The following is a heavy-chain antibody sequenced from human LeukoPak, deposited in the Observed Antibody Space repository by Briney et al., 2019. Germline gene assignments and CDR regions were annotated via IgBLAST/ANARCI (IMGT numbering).Heavy chain of an antibody. D-gene: IGHD3-22*01. CDR2: IYYSGIT. CDR3: ARGFYDSSGYPDY. J-gene: IGHJ4*02. CDR1: GGSINSGDYY. V-gene: IGHV4-30-4*01. Sequence: ASQTLSLTCTVSGGSINSGDYYWSWIRQPPGKGLEWIGYIYYSGITYYNPSLKSRVTISVDTSKNQFSLKLSSVTAADTAVYYCARGFYDSSGYPDYWGQGTLVTVSS.